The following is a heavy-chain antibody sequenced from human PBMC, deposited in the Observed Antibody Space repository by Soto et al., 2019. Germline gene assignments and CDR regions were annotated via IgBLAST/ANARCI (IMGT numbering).Heavy chain of an antibody. CDR1: GGSVTSDEDY. D-gene: IGHD5-18*01. CDR3: ATASGSTYGYFDH. Sequence: SETLSLTCTVPGGSVTSDEDYWTWIRQSPGKGLEWIGYISNSGSTGDNPSLKTRLSMSVDRSKNQFTLRLTSVTAADTAVYFCATASGSTYGYFDHWGQGTQVTVSS. V-gene: IGHV4-30-4*01. CDR2: ISNSGST. J-gene: IGHJ4*02.